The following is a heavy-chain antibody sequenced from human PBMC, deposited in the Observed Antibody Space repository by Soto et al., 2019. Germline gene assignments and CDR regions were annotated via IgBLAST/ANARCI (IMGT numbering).Heavy chain of an antibody. Sequence: EVQLVESGGGLVQPGGSLRLSCAASGVTFSSYWMHWVRQAPGKGLVWVSRINSDGSSTIYADSVKGRFTISRDNAKNTLYLQMNSLRAEDTAVYYCARSHTVTTELWFDPWGQGTLVTVSS. J-gene: IGHJ5*02. CDR1: GVTFSSYW. CDR2: INSDGSST. D-gene: IGHD4-17*01. V-gene: IGHV3-74*01. CDR3: ARSHTVTTELWFDP.